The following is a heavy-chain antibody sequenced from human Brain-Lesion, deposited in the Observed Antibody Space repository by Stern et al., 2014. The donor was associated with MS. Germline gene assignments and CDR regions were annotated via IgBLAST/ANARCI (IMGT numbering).Heavy chain of an antibody. Sequence: QLQLQESGPGLVKPSQTLSLSCTVSGGSISSGGYYWSWIRQPAGKGLEWIGRIFNSGSTSYKPSLKSRVPISIAPSKNQFSLRLNSMTAADTAVYYCARGRVVPGFQYYATDVWGQGTTVIVSS. CDR2: IFNSGST. J-gene: IGHJ6*02. D-gene: IGHD2-2*01. V-gene: IGHV4-61*02. CDR1: GGSISSGGYY. CDR3: ARGRVVPGFQYYATDV.